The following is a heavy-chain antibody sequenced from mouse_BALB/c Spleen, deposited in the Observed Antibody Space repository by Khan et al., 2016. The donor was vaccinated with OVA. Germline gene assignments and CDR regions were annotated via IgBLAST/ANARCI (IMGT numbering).Heavy chain of an antibody. CDR2: LNTETGEP. Sequence: QIQLVQSGPELKKPGETVKISCKASGYTFTDYSIHWVKQAPGKGLKWMGWLNTETGEPTYVDDFKGRFAFSLETSARTAYLEINNLKNEDTAIYVCARFEGYHWYFDVWGAGTTVTVSS. CDR3: ARFEGYHWYFDV. J-gene: IGHJ1*01. V-gene: IGHV9-2-1*01. D-gene: IGHD2-3*01. CDR1: GYTFTDYS.